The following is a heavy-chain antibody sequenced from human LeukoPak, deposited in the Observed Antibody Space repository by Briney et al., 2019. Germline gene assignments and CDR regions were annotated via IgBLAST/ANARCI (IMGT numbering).Heavy chain of an antibody. V-gene: IGHV3-30-3*01. D-gene: IGHD6-19*01. CDR3: ARNWAKQWLVPIDY. CDR1: RFSLSNYPA. CDR2: ISYDGSNK. J-gene: IGHJ4*02. Sequence: PGGSLRLSCIVSRFSLSNYPAMHWVRQAPGKGLEWVAVISYDGSNKYYADSVKGRFTISRDNSKNTLYLQMNSLRAEDTAVYYCARNWAKQWLVPIDYWGQGTLVTVSS.